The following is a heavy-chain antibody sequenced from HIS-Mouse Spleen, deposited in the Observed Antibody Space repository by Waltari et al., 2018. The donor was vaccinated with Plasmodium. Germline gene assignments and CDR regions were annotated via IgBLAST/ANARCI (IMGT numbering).Heavy chain of an antibody. D-gene: IGHD1-26*01. CDR1: GGSISSSRYY. J-gene: IGHJ4*02. Sequence: QLQLQESGPGLVKPSETLSLPCTVSGGSISSSRYYWGWNRQPPGKGLEWIGSIYYSGSTYYNPSLKSRVTISVDTSKNQFSLKLSSVTAADTAVYYCARRGGSYYYFDYWGQGTLVTVSS. CDR2: IYYSGST. CDR3: ARRGGSYYYFDY. V-gene: IGHV4-39*01.